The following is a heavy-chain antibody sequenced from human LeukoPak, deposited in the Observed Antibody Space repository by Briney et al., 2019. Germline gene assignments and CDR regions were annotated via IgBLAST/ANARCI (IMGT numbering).Heavy chain of an antibody. CDR1: GGSISSYY. CDR3: ANRHSSSWYYNWFDP. D-gene: IGHD6-13*01. CDR2: IYYSGST. V-gene: IGHV4-59*12. Sequence: SETLSLTCTVSGGSISSYYWSWIRQPPGKGLEWIGYIYYSGSTNYNPSLKSRVTISVDTSKNQFSLKLSSVTAADTAVYYCANRHSSSWYYNWFDPWGQGTLVTVSS. J-gene: IGHJ5*02.